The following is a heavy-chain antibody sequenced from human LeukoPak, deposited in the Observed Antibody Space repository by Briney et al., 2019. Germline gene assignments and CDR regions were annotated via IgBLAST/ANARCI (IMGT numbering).Heavy chain of an antibody. CDR2: IFHTGST. CDR3: ARGEYYYDSSGYYTLRRNWFDP. D-gene: IGHD3-22*01. J-gene: IGHJ5*02. Sequence: PETLSLTCSVSGASISHYYWNWIRQTPGKGLEWIGYIFHTGSTNYNPSLKSRVTISVDTSKNQFSLKLSSVTAADTAVYYCARGEYYYDSSGYYTLRRNWFDPWGQGTLVTVSS. V-gene: IGHV4-59*01. CDR1: GASISHYY.